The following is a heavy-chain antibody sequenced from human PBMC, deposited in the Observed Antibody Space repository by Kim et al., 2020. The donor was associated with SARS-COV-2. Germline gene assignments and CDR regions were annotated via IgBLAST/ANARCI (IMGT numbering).Heavy chain of an antibody. D-gene: IGHD1-1*01. J-gene: IGHJ4*02. Sequence: GGSLRLSCAASGFTFSDYAMSWVRQAPGKGLEWVSSVSTSGGNTYYADPVRGRFTISRDNSKNTLYLQMNSLRAEDSALYYCAKHSTPGWNDITFDYWGQGTLVTVSS. CDR2: VSTSGGNT. CDR1: GFTFSDYA. V-gene: IGHV3-23*01. CDR3: AKHSTPGWNDITFDY.